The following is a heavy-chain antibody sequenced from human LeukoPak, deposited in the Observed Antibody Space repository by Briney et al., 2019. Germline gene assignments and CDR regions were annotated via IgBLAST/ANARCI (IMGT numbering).Heavy chain of an antibody. V-gene: IGHV3-7*03. CDR3: ARGGSSWGDY. J-gene: IGHJ4*02. CDR2: IKEDGSEK. Sequence: GGSLRLSCPASGFTFSRYWMNWVRQAPGKGLEWVANIKEDGSEKNYVDSVKGRFTISRDNAKNSLYLQMNSLRAEDTAVYYCARGGSSWGDYWGQGTLVTVSS. CDR1: GFTFSRYW. D-gene: IGHD6-13*01.